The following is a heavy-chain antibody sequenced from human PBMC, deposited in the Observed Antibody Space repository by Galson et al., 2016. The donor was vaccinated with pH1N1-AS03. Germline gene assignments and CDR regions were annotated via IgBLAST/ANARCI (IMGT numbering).Heavy chain of an antibody. J-gene: IGHJ6*02. CDR3: AKDRNAYRLHYFSGSDV. CDR1: GFTFTDFA. D-gene: IGHD1-1*01. CDR2: TSSSGGST. V-gene: IGHV3-23*01. Sequence: SLRLSCATSGFTFTDFAVSWVRQAPGRGLEWVSATSSSGGSTYYAESVKGRFTISRDYSKNTVDLQMNSLRAEDTAVYYCAKDRNAYRLHYFSGSDVWGQGTTVIVSS.